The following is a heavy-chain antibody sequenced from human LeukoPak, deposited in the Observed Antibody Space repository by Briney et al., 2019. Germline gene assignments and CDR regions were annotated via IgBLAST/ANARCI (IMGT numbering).Heavy chain of an antibody. Sequence: SETLSLTCTVSGGSISSYYWSWIRQPPGKGLEWIGYTYYSGSTNYNPSLKSRVTISVDTSKNQFSLKLSSVTAADTAVYYCARDLRYSSSLSWFDPWGQGTLVTVSS. CDR1: GGSISSYY. CDR2: TYYSGST. D-gene: IGHD6-6*01. J-gene: IGHJ5*02. CDR3: ARDLRYSSSLSWFDP. V-gene: IGHV4-59*01.